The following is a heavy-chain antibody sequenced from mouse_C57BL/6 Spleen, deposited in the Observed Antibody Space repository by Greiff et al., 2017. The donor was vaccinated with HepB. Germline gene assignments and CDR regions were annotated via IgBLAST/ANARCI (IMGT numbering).Heavy chain of an antibody. Sequence: VQLQQSGAELAKPGASVKLSCKASGYTFTSYWMHWVKQRPGQGLEWIGYINPSSGYTKYNQKFKDKATLTADKSSSPAYLQLSSLTYEDSAVYYCAREGVYYNGSSPWFAYWGQGTLVTVSA. CDR1: GYTFTSYW. D-gene: IGHD1-1*01. J-gene: IGHJ3*01. CDR2: INPSSGYT. CDR3: AREGVYYNGSSPWFAY. V-gene: IGHV1-7*01.